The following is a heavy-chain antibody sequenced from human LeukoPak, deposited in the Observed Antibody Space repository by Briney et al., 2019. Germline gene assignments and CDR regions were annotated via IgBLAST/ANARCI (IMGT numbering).Heavy chain of an antibody. CDR1: GFTFNSYW. Sequence: GGSLRLSCAASGFTFNSYWMHWVRQAPGKGPVWVSRINSDGSSTSYADSVKGRFTISRDNAKNTLYLQMNSLRAEDTAVYYCARDRYPDAFDIWGQGTMVTVSS. J-gene: IGHJ3*02. CDR3: ARDRYPDAFDI. CDR2: INSDGSST. V-gene: IGHV3-74*01. D-gene: IGHD1-1*01.